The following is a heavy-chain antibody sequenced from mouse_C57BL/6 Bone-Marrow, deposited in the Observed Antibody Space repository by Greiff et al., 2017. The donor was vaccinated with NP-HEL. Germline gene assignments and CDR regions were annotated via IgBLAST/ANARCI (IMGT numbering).Heavy chain of an antibody. CDR1: GFTFSSYA. J-gene: IGHJ4*01. CDR3: ARDAMVVAPMDY. V-gene: IGHV5-4*01. D-gene: IGHD1-1*01. Sequence: EVQLVESGGGLVKPGGSLKLSCAASGFTFSSYAMSWVRQTPEKRLEWVATISDGGSYTYYPDNVKGRFTISRDNAKNNLYLQMSHLKSEDTAMYYCARDAMVVAPMDYWGQGTSVTVSS. CDR2: ISDGGSYT.